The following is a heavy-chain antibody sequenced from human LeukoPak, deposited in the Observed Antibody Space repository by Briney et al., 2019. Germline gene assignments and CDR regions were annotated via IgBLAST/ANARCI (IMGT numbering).Heavy chain of an antibody. J-gene: IGHJ5*02. CDR1: GGSFSGCY. CDR2: INHSGST. CDR3: ARPVAAAGP. Sequence: SETLSLTCAVYGGSFSGCYWSWICQPPGKGLEWIGEINHSGSTNYNPSLKSRVTISVDTSKNQFSLKLSSVTAADTAVYYCARPVAAAGPWGQGTLVTVSS. D-gene: IGHD6-13*01. V-gene: IGHV4-34*01.